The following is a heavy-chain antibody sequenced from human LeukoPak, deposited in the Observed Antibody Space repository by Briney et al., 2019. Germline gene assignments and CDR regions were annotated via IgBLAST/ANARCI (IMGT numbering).Heavy chain of an antibody. CDR3: ARGPRGVTAAIPYYYYYMDV. D-gene: IGHD2-2*01. V-gene: IGHV1-8*01. CDR1: GYTFTTYD. CDR2: MNPKSNDT. Sequence: ASVKVSCKASGYTFTTYDINWVRQATGQGLEWMGWMNPKSNDTGSAQNFQGRVTMTRNTSISTAYMELSSLRSEDTAVYYCARGPRGVTAAIPYYYYYMDVWGKGTTVTVSS. J-gene: IGHJ6*03.